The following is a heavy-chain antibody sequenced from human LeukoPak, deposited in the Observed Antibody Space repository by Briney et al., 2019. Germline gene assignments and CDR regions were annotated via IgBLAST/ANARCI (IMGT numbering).Heavy chain of an antibody. CDR1: GFTFSSYE. CDR2: ISSSGSTI. V-gene: IGHV3-48*03. Sequence: GGSLRLSCAASGFTFSSYEMNWVRQAPGKGLEWVSYISSSGSTIYYADSVKGRFTISRDNAKNSLYLQMNSLRAEDTAVYYCARLRLGVRASDIWGQGTMVTVSS. D-gene: IGHD3-16*01. J-gene: IGHJ3*02. CDR3: ARLRLGVRASDI.